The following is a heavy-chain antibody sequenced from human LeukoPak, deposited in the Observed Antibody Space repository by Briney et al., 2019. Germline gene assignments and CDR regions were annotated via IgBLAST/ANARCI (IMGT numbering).Heavy chain of an antibody. CDR1: GFSLSTSGMC. V-gene: IGHV2-70*11. J-gene: IGHJ4*02. CDR2: IDWDDDK. Sequence: SGPALVKPTQTLTLTCTFSGFSLSTSGMCVSWIRQPPGKALEWHARIDWDDDKYYSTSLKTRLTISKDTSKNQVVLTMTNMDLVDTATYYCARGVSAYYDFWSGRYYFDYWGQGTLVTVSS. CDR3: ARGVSAYYDFWSGRYYFDY. D-gene: IGHD3-3*01.